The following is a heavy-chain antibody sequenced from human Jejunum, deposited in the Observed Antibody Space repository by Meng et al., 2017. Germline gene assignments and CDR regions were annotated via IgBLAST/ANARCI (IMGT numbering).Heavy chain of an antibody. Sequence: SETLSLTCAVSGYSISSGYYWGWIRQFPGKGLEWIGSIYHSGSTSYNPSLKSRVTISVDTSKNHFSLRLTSVTAADTAVYYCARGRLYWGQGTLVTVSS. CDR2: IYHSGST. CDR1: GYSISSGYY. J-gene: IGHJ4*02. CDR3: ARGRLY. V-gene: IGHV4-38-2*01. D-gene: IGHD2-21*01.